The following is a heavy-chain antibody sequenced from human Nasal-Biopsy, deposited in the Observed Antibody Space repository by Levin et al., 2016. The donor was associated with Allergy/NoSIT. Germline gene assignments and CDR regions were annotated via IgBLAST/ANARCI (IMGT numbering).Heavy chain of an antibody. CDR3: AKEDSSSSRYYFEY. V-gene: IGHV3-23*01. CDR2: ISNGGGST. CDR1: GFTFSSYA. Sequence: GESLKISCAASGFTFSSYAMSWVRQAPGKGLEWVSAISNGGGSTYYAESVKGRLTISRDNSKNTLYLQMNSLRAEDTGVYKCAKEDSSSSRYYFEYWGQGTLVTVSS. D-gene: IGHD6-6*01. J-gene: IGHJ4*02.